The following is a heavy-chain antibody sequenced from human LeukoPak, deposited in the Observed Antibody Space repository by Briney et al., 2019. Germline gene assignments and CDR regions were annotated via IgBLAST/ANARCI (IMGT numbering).Heavy chain of an antibody. CDR1: GGTFSSYA. CDR2: IIPIFGTA. J-gene: IGHJ3*02. CDR3: ARDSTEWEPGHKDAFDI. V-gene: IGHV1-69*13. Sequence: SVKVSCKASGGTFSSYAISWVRQAPGQGLEWMGGIIPIFGTANYAQKFQGRVTITADESTSTAYMELSSLRSEDTAVYYCARDSTEWEPGHKDAFDIWGQGTMVIVSS. D-gene: IGHD1-26*01.